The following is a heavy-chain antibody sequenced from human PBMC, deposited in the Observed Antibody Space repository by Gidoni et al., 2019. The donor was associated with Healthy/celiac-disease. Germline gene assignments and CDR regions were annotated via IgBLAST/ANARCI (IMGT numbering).Heavy chain of an antibody. Sequence: GASVKVSCKASGYTFTGYYMHWVRQAPGQGLEWMGWINPNSGGTNYAQKFPGRVTMTRDTSISTAYMGLRRVRSDDTAGYYCAGKGGTYYDFWGGYYTPPPDWGQGTLVTVSS. CDR3: AGKGGTYYDFWGGYYTPPPD. CDR2: INPNSGGT. V-gene: IGHV1-2*02. CDR1: GYTFTGYY. J-gene: IGHJ4*02. D-gene: IGHD3-3*01.